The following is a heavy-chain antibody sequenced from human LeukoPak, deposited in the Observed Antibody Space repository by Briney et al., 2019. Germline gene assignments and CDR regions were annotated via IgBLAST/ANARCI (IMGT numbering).Heavy chain of an antibody. J-gene: IGHJ6*02. D-gene: IGHD2-2*01. CDR2: INPNSGGT. Sequence: ASVKVSCKASGYTFTGYYMHWVRQAPGQGLEWMGWINPNSGGTNYAQRFQGRVTMTRDPSIITAYMELNRLRSDDTSVYYWARPLRYCSSTSGYYYYGMDVWGQGTTVTVSS. CDR1: GYTFTGYY. V-gene: IGHV1-2*02. CDR3: ARPLRYCSSTSGYYYYGMDV.